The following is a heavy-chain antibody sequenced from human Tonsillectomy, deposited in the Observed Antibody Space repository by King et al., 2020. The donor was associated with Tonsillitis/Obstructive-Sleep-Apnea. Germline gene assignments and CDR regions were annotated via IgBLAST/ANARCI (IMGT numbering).Heavy chain of an antibody. CDR3: ARVGGSGYHFDY. J-gene: IGHJ4*02. D-gene: IGHD5-12*01. CDR1: GGSFSGHF. CDR2: IIHTGST. Sequence: VQLQQWGAGLLKPSETLSLSCAVYGGSFSGHFWGGIRQPPGKGLEGIGEIIHTGSTNYNPSLKSRFTISVDTSKSQFSSKLNSATAADTAVYYCARVGGSGYHFDYWGQRTLVIVSS. V-gene: IGHV4-34*12.